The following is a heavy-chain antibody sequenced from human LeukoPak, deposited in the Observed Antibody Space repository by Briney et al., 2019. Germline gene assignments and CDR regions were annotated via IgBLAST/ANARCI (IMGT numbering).Heavy chain of an antibody. V-gene: IGHV3-48*03. CDR1: GFTFISFE. Sequence: GGSLRLSCATSGFTFISFEMHWVRQAPGKGLEWVSYISSSGSTINHADSVKGRFTISRDNTKKSLYLQMNSLRAEDTAVYYCARDPIAAAEYNWFDPWGQGTLVTVSS. D-gene: IGHD6-13*01. CDR2: ISSSGSTI. J-gene: IGHJ5*02. CDR3: ARDPIAAAEYNWFDP.